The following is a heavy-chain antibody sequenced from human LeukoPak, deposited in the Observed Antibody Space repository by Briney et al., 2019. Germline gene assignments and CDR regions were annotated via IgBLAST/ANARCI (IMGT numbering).Heavy chain of an antibody. V-gene: IGHV5-51*01. J-gene: IGHJ3*02. Sequence: GESLKISCNGSGYXFTSYWICWVRQMPGKGLEWMGIINPGDSDTRYSPSFQGQVTISADKSISTAYLQWSSLKASDTAMYYCARQTQDAFDIWGQGTMVTVSS. CDR1: GYXFTSYW. CDR3: ARQTQDAFDI. CDR2: INPGDSDT.